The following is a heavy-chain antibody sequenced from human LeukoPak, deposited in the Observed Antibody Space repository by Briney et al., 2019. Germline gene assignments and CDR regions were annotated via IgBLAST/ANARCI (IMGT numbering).Heavy chain of an antibody. CDR3: ARDGRPIAVAGADFDY. V-gene: IGHV4-39*07. J-gene: IGHJ4*02. Sequence: PSETLSLTCAVSGGSISSNSYYWGWIRQPPGKGLEWIGSIYYSGSTYYNPSLKSRVTISVDTPKNQFSLKLSSVTAADTAVYYCARDGRPIAVAGADFDYWGQGTLVTVSS. CDR2: IYYSGST. D-gene: IGHD6-19*01. CDR1: GGSISSNSYY.